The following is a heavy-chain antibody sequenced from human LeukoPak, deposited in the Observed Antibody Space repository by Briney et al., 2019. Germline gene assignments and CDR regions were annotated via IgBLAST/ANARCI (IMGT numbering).Heavy chain of an antibody. CDR3: ARDRASSGWYGYYYYYMDV. Sequence: ETLSLTCTVSGYSISSGYCWGWIRQPPGKGLEWVSVLYSGGSTYYADSVKGRFTISRDNSKNTLYLQMNSLRAEDTAVYYCARDRASSGWYGYYYYYMDVWGKGTTVTISS. J-gene: IGHJ6*03. CDR2: LYSGGST. CDR1: GYSISSGYC. D-gene: IGHD6-19*01. V-gene: IGHV3-66*01.